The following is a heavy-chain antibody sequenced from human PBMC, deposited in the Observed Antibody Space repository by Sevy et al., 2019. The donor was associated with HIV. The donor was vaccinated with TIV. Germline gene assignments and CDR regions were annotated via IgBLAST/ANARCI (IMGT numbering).Heavy chain of an antibody. CDR2: IKQDGSEK. CDR3: ARGSNYYDSQTPFDY. J-gene: IGHJ4*02. D-gene: IGHD3-22*01. CDR1: GFTFSSYL. Sequence: GGSLRLSCEASGFTFSSYLMSWVRQAPGKGLEWVANIKQDGSEKYYVDSVKGRFTISRDNAKKSLYLQMNSLRAEDTAVYYCARGSNYYDSQTPFDYWGQGTLVTVSS. V-gene: IGHV3-7*03.